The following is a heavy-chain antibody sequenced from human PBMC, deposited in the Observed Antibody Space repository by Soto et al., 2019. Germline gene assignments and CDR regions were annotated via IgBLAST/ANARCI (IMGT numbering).Heavy chain of an antibody. D-gene: IGHD3-22*01. V-gene: IGHV4-30-4*01. CDR1: SVSISSGDYY. CDR2: IYYSGSP. CDR3: ASSGNDYDSSGPIDY. Sequence: SDTLSLTCTVSSVSISSGDYYWLLIRQPPGKGLGWIWYIYYSGSPYYNPSLKSRCTISVDTSKNQFSLKLSSVTAAETAVYYCASSGNDYDSSGPIDYWCQGTLV. J-gene: IGHJ4*02.